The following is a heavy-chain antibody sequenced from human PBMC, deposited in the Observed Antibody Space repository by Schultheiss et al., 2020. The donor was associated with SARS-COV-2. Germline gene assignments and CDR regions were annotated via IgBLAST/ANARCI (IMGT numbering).Heavy chain of an antibody. CDR1: GGSFSGYY. CDR3: AGRKLELLRGWFDP. CDR2: IYYSGST. Sequence: SQTLSLTCAVYGGSFSGYYWSWIRQPPGKGLEWIGYIYYSGSTNYNPSLKSRVTISVDTSKNQFSLKLSSVTAADTAVYYCAGRKLELLRGWFDPWGQGTLVTVSS. V-gene: IGHV4-59*08. D-gene: IGHD1-7*01. J-gene: IGHJ5*02.